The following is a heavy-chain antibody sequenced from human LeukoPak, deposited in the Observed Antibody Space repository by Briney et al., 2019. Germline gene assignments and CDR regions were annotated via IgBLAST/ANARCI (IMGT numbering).Heavy chain of an antibody. D-gene: IGHD6-19*01. V-gene: IGHV3-23*01. CDR2: ITNNNGKT. J-gene: IGHJ4*02. CDR3: AKDHPSSGWPTFEY. CDR1: GFAVSRYA. Sequence: GGSLRLSWAVSGFAVSRYAMSWVRQVPGKGLEWLASITNNNGKTYYAYSVKGRFTISRDESENTVYLQMNSLRSEDTAIYYCAKDHPSSGWPTFEYWGQGTLVTVSP.